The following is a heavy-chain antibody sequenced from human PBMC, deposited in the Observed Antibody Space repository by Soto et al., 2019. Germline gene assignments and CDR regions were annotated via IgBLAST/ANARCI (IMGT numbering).Heavy chain of an antibody. Sequence: SETLSLTCAVYGGSFSGYYWSWIRQPPGKGLEWIGEINHSGSTNYNPSLKSRVTISVDTSKNQFSLKLSTVTAADTAVYYCARGLRVGRLLWFGELSPTLNWFDPWGQGTLVTVSS. CDR2: INHSGST. CDR3: ARGLRVGRLLWFGELSPTLNWFDP. CDR1: GGSFSGYY. D-gene: IGHD3-10*01. V-gene: IGHV4-34*01. J-gene: IGHJ5*02.